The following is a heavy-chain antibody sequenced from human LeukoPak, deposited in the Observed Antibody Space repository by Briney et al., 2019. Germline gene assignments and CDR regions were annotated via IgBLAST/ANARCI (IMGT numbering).Heavy chain of an antibody. D-gene: IGHD1-26*01. CDR1: GYTFTSYG. Sequence: ASVKVSCKASGYTFTSYGISWVRQAPGQGLEWMGWVSAYNGNTNYAQKLQGRVTMTTDTSTSTAYMELRSLRSDDTAVYYCAREGSRGSYEGAFDYWGQGTLVTVSS. CDR2: VSAYNGNT. CDR3: AREGSRGSYEGAFDY. V-gene: IGHV1-18*01. J-gene: IGHJ4*02.